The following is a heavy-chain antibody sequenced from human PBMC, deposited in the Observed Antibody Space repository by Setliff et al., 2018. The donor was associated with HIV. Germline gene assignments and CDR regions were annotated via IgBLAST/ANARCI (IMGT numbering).Heavy chain of an antibody. V-gene: IGHV3-30*02. CDR3: TGWGSGWPQNY. Sequence: GSLRLSCAASGFTFRNYGMHWVRQAPGKGLEWVAFIRLDGSDKFYADSVKGRFTISRDNSKNTLFLQMNSLRSEDTAVYYCTGWGSGWPQNYWGQGTLVTVSS. D-gene: IGHD6-19*01. CDR1: GFTFRNYG. J-gene: IGHJ4*02. CDR2: IRLDGSDK.